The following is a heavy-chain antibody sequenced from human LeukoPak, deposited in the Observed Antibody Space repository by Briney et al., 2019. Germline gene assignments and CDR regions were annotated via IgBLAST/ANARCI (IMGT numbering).Heavy chain of an antibody. CDR1: GFTFSSYW. CDR2: IDSDGSST. Sequence: GGSLRLSCAASGFTFSSYWMHWVRQAPGKGLVWVSRIDSDGSSTSYADSVKGRFTISRDNAKNTLYLQMNSLRAEDTAVYYCAGGLGYCSSTSCYSDYWGQGTLVTVSS. J-gene: IGHJ4*02. CDR3: AGGLGYCSSTSCYSDY. V-gene: IGHV3-74*01. D-gene: IGHD2-2*02.